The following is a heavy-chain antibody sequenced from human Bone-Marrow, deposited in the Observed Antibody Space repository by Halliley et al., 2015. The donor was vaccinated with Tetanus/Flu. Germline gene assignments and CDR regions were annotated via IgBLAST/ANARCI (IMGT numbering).Heavy chain of an antibody. CDR2: IKQDGSEK. Sequence: LEWVANIKQDGSEKYYVDSVKGRFTISRDNAKNSLYLQMNSLRAEDTAVYFCARASVTRSFDYWGQGTLVTVSS. J-gene: IGHJ4*02. V-gene: IGHV3-7*04. D-gene: IGHD4-17*01. CDR3: ARASVTRSFDY.